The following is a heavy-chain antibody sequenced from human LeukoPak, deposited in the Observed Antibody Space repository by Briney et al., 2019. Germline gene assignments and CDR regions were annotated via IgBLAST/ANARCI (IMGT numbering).Heavy chain of an antibody. CDR3: ARDPWYITTRTGYFDY. CDR2: IYYSGST. Sequence: SETLSLTCTVSGGSISSYYWSWIRQPPGKGLEWIGSIYYSGSTYYNPSLKSRVTISVDTSKNQFSLKLSSVTAADTAVFYCARDPWYITTRTGYFDYWGQGTLVTVSS. CDR1: GGSISSYY. D-gene: IGHD1-14*01. V-gene: IGHV4-39*07. J-gene: IGHJ4*02.